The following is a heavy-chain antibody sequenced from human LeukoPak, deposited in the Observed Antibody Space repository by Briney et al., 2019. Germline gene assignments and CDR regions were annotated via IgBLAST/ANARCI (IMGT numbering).Heavy chain of an antibody. J-gene: IGHJ4*02. D-gene: IGHD3-22*01. CDR1: GITLSNYG. Sequence: GGSLRLSCAVSGITLSNYGMSWVRQAPGKGLEWVAGISGSGGGTNYADSVEGRFTISRDNPKNTLFLQMNNLRAEDTAVYFCAKRGVVIRVILVGFHKEAYYFDSWGQGALVTVSS. CDR3: AKRGVVIRVILVGFHKEAYYFDS. V-gene: IGHV3-23*01. CDR2: ISGSGGGT.